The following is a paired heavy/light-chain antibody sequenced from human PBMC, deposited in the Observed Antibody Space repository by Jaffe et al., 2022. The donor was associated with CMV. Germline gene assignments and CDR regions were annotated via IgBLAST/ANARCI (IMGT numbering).Heavy chain of an antibody. D-gene: IGHD1-1*01. J-gene: IGHJ6*02. Sequence: QVHLVESGGGLVKPGGSLRLSCVASGFVFSDYNMTWVRQAPGKGLEWISDISHSSSARFFADSVKGRFNISRDNGKNSMYLQMNRLRVEDTAVYYCVRETTAMDVWGQGTTVSVSS. CDR3: VRETTAMDV. CDR2: ISHSSSAR. V-gene: IGHV3-11*01. CDR1: GFVFSDYN.
Light chain of an antibody. J-gene: IGKJ1*01. CDR3: QQYSRWPRT. CDR2: GAS. Sequence: EIVMTQSPVSLSVSPGERATLSCRASQSLSSSLAWYQQKPGQAPRLLIYGASTRATGIPARFSGSGSGTEFTLTISSLQSEDCAVYYCQQYSRWPRTFGQGTKVEIK. V-gene: IGKV3-15*01. CDR1: QSLSSS.